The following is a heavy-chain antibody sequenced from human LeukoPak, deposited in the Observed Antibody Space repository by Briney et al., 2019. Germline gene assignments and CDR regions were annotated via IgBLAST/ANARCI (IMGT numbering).Heavy chain of an antibody. D-gene: IGHD2/OR15-2a*01. CDR2: ILWDDDR. CDR3: AHSSTVPATGPPFSFDC. V-gene: IGHV2-5*02. Sequence: SGPTLVNPTQTLTLTCSFSGFSLSTSGVGVGWIRQPPGKALAWLALILWDDDRRYSPSLKSRLTVTKDTAKNQVVLTMTNMDPVDTATYYCAHSSTVPATGPPFSFDCGGQGTLVTVSS. J-gene: IGHJ4*02. CDR1: GFSLSTSGVG.